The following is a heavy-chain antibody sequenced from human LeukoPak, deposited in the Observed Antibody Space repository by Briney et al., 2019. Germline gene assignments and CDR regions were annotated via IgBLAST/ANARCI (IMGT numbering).Heavy chain of an antibody. CDR2: INHSGST. J-gene: IGHJ4*02. CDR1: GGSFSGYY. V-gene: IGHV4-34*01. Sequence: SETPSLTCAVYGGSFSGYYWSWIRQPPRKGLEWIGEINHSGSTNYNPSLKSRVTISVDTSKNQFSLKLSSVTAADTAVYYCALGYCSGGSCQHSYYFDYWGQGTLVTVSS. D-gene: IGHD2-15*01. CDR3: ALGYCSGGSCQHSYYFDY.